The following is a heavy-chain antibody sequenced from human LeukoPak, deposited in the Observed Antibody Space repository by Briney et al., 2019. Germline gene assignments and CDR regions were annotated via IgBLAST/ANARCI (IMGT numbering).Heavy chain of an antibody. CDR2: IYYSGST. Sequence: SETLSLTCSVSGYSISSAYYWSWIRQPPGKGLEWIGYIYYSGSTNYNPSLKSRVTISVDTSKNQFSLKLSSVTAADTAVYYCARSRNYYDSSGYLGHWGQGTLVTVSS. CDR3: ARSRNYYDSSGYLGH. D-gene: IGHD3-22*01. CDR1: GYSISSAYY. V-gene: IGHV4-61*01. J-gene: IGHJ4*02.